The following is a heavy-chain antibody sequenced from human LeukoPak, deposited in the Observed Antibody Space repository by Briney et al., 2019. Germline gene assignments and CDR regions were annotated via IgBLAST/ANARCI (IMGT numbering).Heavy chain of an antibody. CDR1: GGSISSSSYY. V-gene: IGHV4-39*01. D-gene: IGHD2-2*01. CDR3: ARPMAVVVPAAMVWFDP. CDR2: IYYSGST. Sequence: SETLSVTCAVSGGSISSSSYYWGWIRQPPGKGLEWIGSIYYSGSTYYNPSLKSRVTISVDTSKNQFSLKLSSVTAADTAVYYCARPMAVVVPAAMVWFDPWGQGTLVTVSS. J-gene: IGHJ5*02.